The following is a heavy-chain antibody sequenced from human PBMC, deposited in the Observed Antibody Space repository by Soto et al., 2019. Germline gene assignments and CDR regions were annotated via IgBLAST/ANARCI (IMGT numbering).Heavy chain of an antibody. CDR3: ARDMGAAAGREYYFDY. Sequence: QVQLQESGPGLVKPSGTLSLTCAVSGGSISSTNWWTWVRQPPGKGLEWIGEIYHSGSTNYNPSLKSRVTISVDKSKNTFSLKLSSVTAADTAVYYCARDMGAAAGREYYFDYWGQGTLVTVSS. CDR1: GGSISSTNW. CDR2: IYHSGST. V-gene: IGHV4-4*02. D-gene: IGHD6-13*01. J-gene: IGHJ4*02.